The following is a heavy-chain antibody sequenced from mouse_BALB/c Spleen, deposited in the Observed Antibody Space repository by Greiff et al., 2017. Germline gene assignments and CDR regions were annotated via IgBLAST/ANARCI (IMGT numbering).Heavy chain of an antibody. CDR2: ISYDGSN. CDR3: ARAEVRRGDYYAMDY. D-gene: IGHD2-14*01. Sequence: EVQLVESGPGLVKPSQSLSLTCSVTGYSITSGYYWNWIRQFPGNKLEWMGYISYDGSNNYNPSLKNRISITRDTSKNQFFLKLNSVTTEDTATYYCARAEVRRGDYYAMDYWGQGTSVTVSS. J-gene: IGHJ4*01. V-gene: IGHV3-6*02. CDR1: GYSITSGYY.